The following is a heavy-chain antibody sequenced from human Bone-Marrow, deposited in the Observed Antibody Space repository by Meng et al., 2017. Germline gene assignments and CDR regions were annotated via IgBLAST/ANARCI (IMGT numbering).Heavy chain of an antibody. V-gene: IGHV4-34*01. D-gene: IGHD4-11*01. CDR3: ARGPTTMAHDFDY. CDR2: INHSGST. Sequence: QTGGARRLTPAATLSLPCAVYGGSFSGYHWSWIRQPPGKGLEWIGEINHSGSTNYNPSLESRATISVDTSQNNLSLKLSSVTAADSAVYYCARGPTTMAHDFDYWGQGTLVTVSS. CDR1: GGSFSGYH. J-gene: IGHJ4*02.